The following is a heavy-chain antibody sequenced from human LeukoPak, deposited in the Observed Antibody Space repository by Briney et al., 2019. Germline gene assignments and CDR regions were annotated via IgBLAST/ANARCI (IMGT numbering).Heavy chain of an antibody. J-gene: IGHJ5*02. CDR3: ARLGYYDSSGYYYSNWFDP. Sequence: GESLKISCKGSGYRFTSYWIGWVRQMPGKGLEWMGIIYPGDSDTRYSPSFQGQVTISADKSISTAYLQWSSLKASDTAMYYCARLGYYDSSGYYYSNWFDPWGQGTLVTVSS. CDR2: IYPGDSDT. D-gene: IGHD3-22*01. V-gene: IGHV5-51*01. CDR1: GYRFTSYW.